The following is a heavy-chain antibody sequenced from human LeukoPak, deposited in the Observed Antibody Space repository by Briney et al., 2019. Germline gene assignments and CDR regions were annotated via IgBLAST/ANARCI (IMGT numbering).Heavy chain of an antibody. CDR1: GYTFTSYD. J-gene: IGHJ4*02. CDR3: ARTALSHCSGGSCYSYYFDY. Sequence: ASVKVSCKASGYTFTSYDINWVRQATGQGLEWMGWMNPNSGNTGYAQKFQGRVTMTRNTSISTAYKELSSLRSEDTAVYYCARTALSHCSGGSCYSYYFDYWGQGTLVTVSS. CDR2: MNPNSGNT. V-gene: IGHV1-8*01. D-gene: IGHD2-15*01.